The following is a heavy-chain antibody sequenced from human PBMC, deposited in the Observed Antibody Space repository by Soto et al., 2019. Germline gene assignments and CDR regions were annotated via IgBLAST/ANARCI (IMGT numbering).Heavy chain of an antibody. V-gene: IGHV3-23*01. Sequence: GGSLRLSCVASRITFGSRAMSWVRQAPGEGLEWVSTITDTGGDTKYADSVRGRFTMSRDNSKKTLYLQMNSLRVEDSALYYCARGSTDSYPGSRIFDFWGRGTLVTVS. J-gene: IGHJ4*02. D-gene: IGHD3-10*01. CDR1: RITFGSRA. CDR2: ITDTGGDT. CDR3: ARGSTDSYPGSRIFDF.